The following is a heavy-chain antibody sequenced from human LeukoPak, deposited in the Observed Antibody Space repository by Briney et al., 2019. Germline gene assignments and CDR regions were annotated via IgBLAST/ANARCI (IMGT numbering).Heavy chain of an antibody. D-gene: IGHD5-12*01. V-gene: IGHV1-2*02. CDR3: ARDLGGYSGYDSGSIDY. Sequence: ASVKVSCKASGYTFTGYYMHWVRQAPGQGLEWRGWINPNSGGTNYAQKFQGRVTMTRDTSISTAYMELSRLRSDDTAVYYCARDLGGYSGYDSGSIDYWGQGTLVTVSS. J-gene: IGHJ4*02. CDR1: GYTFTGYY. CDR2: INPNSGGT.